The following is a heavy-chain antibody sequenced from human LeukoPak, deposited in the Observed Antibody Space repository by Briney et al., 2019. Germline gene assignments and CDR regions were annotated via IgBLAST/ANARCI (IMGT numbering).Heavy chain of an antibody. CDR1: GFNFRIYN. CDR2: ISFDGSKT. CDR3: VRREAAIAAFGDAFDV. J-gene: IGHJ3*01. V-gene: IGHV3-30*03. D-gene: IGHD2-15*01. Sequence: PGRSLRLSCTASGFNFRIYNMHWVRQAPGKGPEWVAYISFDGSKTKYVESAKGRFTISRDDSKNTLYLQMSNLRPDDTSLYYCVRREAAIAAFGDAFDVWGLGTLVTVSS.